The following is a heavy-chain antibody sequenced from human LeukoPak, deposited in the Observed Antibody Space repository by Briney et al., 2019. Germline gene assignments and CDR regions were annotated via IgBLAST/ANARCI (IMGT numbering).Heavy chain of an antibody. CDR2: IYGGGST. V-gene: IGHV3-53*01. J-gene: IGHJ5*02. CDR3: ARGSVAAAGRFDP. CDR1: GFTVSSNY. D-gene: IGHD6-13*01. Sequence: GGSLRLSCAASGFTVSSNYMSWVRQAPGKGLEWVSVIYGGGSTYYADSVKGRFTISRDNSKNTLYLQMNSLRAEDTAVYYCARGSVAAAGRFDPWGQGTLVTVSS.